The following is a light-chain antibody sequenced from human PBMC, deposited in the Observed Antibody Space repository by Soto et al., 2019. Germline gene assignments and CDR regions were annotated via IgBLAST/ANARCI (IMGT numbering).Light chain of an antibody. Sequence: QSALTQPASVSGSPGQSSTISCTGTSSDVGGYDHVSWYQQHPGKAPKLIIYDVTVRPSGISRRFSGSKSDNTASLAVSGLHPEDEADYYCSSYTNKDTLLFGGGTKLTVL. CDR3: SSYTNKDTLL. J-gene: IGLJ3*02. V-gene: IGLV2-14*03. CDR1: SSDVGGYDH. CDR2: DVT.